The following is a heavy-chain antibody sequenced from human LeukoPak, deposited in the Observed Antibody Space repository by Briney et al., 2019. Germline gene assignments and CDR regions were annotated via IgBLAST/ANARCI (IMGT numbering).Heavy chain of an antibody. D-gene: IGHD2-2*01. V-gene: IGHV1-69*13. CDR3: ARVVTPRYCSSTSCYWKGWFDP. Sequence: EASVKVSCKASGGTLSRSAIRWVRQAPGQGLEWMGGIIPIFGTAHYAQKFQGRVTITADESTSTAYMELSSLGSEDTAVYYCARVVTPRYCSSTSCYWKGWFDPWGQGTLVTVSS. CDR2: IIPIFGTA. J-gene: IGHJ5*02. CDR1: GGTLSRSA.